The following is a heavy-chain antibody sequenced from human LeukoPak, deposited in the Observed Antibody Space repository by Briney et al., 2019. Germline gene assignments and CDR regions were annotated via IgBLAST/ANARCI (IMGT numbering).Heavy chain of an antibody. CDR2: IKQDGSEK. CDR3: ARYSSSWSPNYYYGMDV. V-gene: IGHV3-7*01. J-gene: IGHJ6*02. CDR1: GFTFSSYW. D-gene: IGHD6-13*01. Sequence: PGGSLRLSCAASGFTFSSYWMSWVRQAPGKGLEWVAHIKQDGSEKYYVDSVKGRLTISRDNAKNSLYLQMNSLRAEDTAVYYCARYSSSWSPNYYYGMDVWGQGTTVTVSS.